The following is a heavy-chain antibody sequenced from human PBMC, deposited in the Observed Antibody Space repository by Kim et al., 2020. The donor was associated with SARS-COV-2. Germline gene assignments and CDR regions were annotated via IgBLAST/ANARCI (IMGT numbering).Heavy chain of an antibody. CDR2: IGYSSTPI. V-gene: IGHV3-48*02. CDR3: VRDGGLFDPPDY. J-gene: IGHJ4*02. Sequence: GGSLRLSCAASGFIFSSYRMNWVRQAPGKGLEWISYIGYSSTPIYYADSVKGRFTISRDNAKNSLYLQMNSLRDEDTAVYYCVRDGGLFDPPDYWGPGTQVTVSS. D-gene: IGHD3-3*01. CDR1: GFIFSSYR.